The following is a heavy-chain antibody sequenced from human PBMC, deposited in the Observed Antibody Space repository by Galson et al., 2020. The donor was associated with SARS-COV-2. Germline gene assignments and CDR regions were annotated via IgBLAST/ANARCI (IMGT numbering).Heavy chain of an antibody. D-gene: IGHD2-2*02. V-gene: IGHV1-2*02. CDR2: INPNSGGT. CDR1: GYTFTGYY. Sequence: ASVKVSCKASGYTFTGYYMHWVRQAPGQGLEWMGWINPNSGGTNYAQKFQGRVTMTRDTSISTAYMELSRLRSDDTAVYYCAREALYCSSTSCYKPPPDYWGQGTLVTVSS. CDR3: AREALYCSSTSCYKPPPDY. J-gene: IGHJ4*02.